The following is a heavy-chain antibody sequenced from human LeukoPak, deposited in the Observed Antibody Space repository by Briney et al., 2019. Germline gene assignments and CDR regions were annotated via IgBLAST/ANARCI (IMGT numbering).Heavy chain of an antibody. CDR3: ARSSRYQLPLAARPSGGDHYFGY. Sequence: ASVKVSCKASGYTFTGYYMHWVRQAPGQGLEWMGWINPNSGGTNYAQKVQGRVTMTRDTSISTAYMELSRLRSDDTAVYYCARSSRYQLPLAARPSGGDHYFGYWGQGTLVTVSS. V-gene: IGHV1-2*02. CDR1: GYTFTGYY. J-gene: IGHJ4*02. CDR2: INPNSGGT. D-gene: IGHD6-6*01.